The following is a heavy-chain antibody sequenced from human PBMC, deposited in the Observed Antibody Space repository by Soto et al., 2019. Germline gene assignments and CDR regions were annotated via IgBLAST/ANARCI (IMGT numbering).Heavy chain of an antibody. J-gene: IGHJ4*02. V-gene: IGHV4-59*01. D-gene: IGHD3-16*01. CDR2: ISYSGST. CDR3: ARGSDGDYSDY. Sequence: NPSETLSLTCTVSGGSSGNYYWSWIRQPPGKGLEWIGYISYSGSTNYNPSLKSRGTISQDTSKKQFSLKLSSVTAADTAVYYCARGSDGDYSDYWGQGTLVTVSS. CDR1: GGSSGNYY.